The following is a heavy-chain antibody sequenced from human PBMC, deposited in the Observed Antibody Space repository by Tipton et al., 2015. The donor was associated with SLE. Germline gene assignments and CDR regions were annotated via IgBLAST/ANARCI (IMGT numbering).Heavy chain of an antibody. D-gene: IGHD3-16*01. V-gene: IGHV4-4*02. J-gene: IGHJ3*02. CDR1: GGSIRSSYW. CDR2: IFYNGNT. Sequence: TLSLTCAVSGGSIRSSYWRSWVRQPPGKGLEWIGEIFYNGNTNYSPSLKSRVTMSVDKSKNHFSLKLTSVTAADTAVYYCARAPGGTFDIWGQGTIVTVSS. CDR3: ARAPGGTFDI.